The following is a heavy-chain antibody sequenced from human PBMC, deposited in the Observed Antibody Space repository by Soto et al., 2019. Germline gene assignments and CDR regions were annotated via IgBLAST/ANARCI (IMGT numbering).Heavy chain of an antibody. J-gene: IGHJ6*02. CDR3: AGESCGTSSCSMETTYFGMDV. D-gene: IGHD2-2*01. Sequence: PSETLSLTCAVYRGSLSGYYWSWIRQSPGEGLEWIGEIHHSGSTNYNPSLKSRVTISADTSKNRLSLKLSSVTAADTAVYYCAGESCGTSSCSMETTYFGMDVWGQGTTVTVSS. CDR1: RGSLSGYY. CDR2: IHHSGST. V-gene: IGHV4-34*01.